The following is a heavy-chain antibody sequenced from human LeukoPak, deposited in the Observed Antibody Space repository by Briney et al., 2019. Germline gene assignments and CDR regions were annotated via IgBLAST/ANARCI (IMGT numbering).Heavy chain of an antibody. Sequence: PGGSLRLSCAASGFTFSSSAMSWVRQAPGKGLGWVSIVSGSGGRTYYADSVKGRFTISRDNSKNTLYLQMNSLRAEDTAVYYCAKAPGRYYDSSGYPFDYWGQGTLVTVSS. CDR1: GFTFSSSA. D-gene: IGHD3-22*01. V-gene: IGHV3-23*01. CDR3: AKAPGRYYDSSGYPFDY. J-gene: IGHJ4*02. CDR2: VSGSGGRT.